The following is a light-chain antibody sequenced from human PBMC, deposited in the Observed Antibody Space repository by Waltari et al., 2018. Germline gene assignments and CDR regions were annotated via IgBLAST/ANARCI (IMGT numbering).Light chain of an antibody. CDR2: SSS. V-gene: IGKV1-8*01. Sequence: AIRLTQSPSSIAASTGDRVTITCRASQGVGSYLAWYQQKSGRATKLRLYSSSSLEAEVPSRFGGSGSGTGFTLTISCLQSEDFASYFCQQYYSYPVTFGQGTRV. J-gene: IGKJ1*01. CDR3: QQYYSYPVT. CDR1: QGVGSY.